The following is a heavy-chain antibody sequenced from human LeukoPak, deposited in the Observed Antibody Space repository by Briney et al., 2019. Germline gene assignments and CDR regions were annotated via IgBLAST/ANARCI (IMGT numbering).Heavy chain of an antibody. V-gene: IGHV3-21*01. CDR2: ISSSNSYI. D-gene: IGHD3-10*01. CDR1: GFTFSSYS. J-gene: IGHJ4*02. Sequence: PGGSLRLSCAASGFTFSSYSMNWVRQAPGKGLEWVSSISSSNSYIYYADSIKGRFTISRDNSKNTVYLQMNSLGGEDTAVYYCAREIFGSGSYPDYWGQGTLVTVSS. CDR3: AREIFGSGSYPDY.